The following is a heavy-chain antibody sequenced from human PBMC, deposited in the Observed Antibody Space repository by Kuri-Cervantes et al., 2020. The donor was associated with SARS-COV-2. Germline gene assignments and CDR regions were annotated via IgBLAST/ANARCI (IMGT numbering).Heavy chain of an antibody. V-gene: IGHV3-30*02. Sequence: GESLKISCAASGFTFSSYGMHWVRQAPGKGLEWVAFIRYDGSNKYYADSVKGRFTISRDNSKNTLYLQMNSLRAEDTAVYYCARDRRGYDFWSGYYFYWGQGPLVTVSS. J-gene: IGHJ4*02. D-gene: IGHD3-3*01. CDR3: ARDRRGYDFWSGYYFY. CDR2: IRYDGSNK. CDR1: GFTFSSYG.